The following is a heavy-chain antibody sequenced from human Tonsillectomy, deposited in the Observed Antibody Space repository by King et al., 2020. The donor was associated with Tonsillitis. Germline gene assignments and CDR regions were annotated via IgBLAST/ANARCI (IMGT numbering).Heavy chain of an antibody. D-gene: IGHD6-19*01. CDR2: ITWNSGSI. J-gene: IGHJ6*02. CDR1: GFTFDDYT. V-gene: IGHV3-9*01. CDR3: AKDIESSGWYGMDV. Sequence: VQLVESGGGLVQPGRSLRLSCAASGFTFDDYTMHWVRHAPGKGLEWVSGITWNSGSIGYVDSVKGRFTISRDKAKNSLYLQMNSLRPEDTALYYCAKDIESSGWYGMDVWGQGTTVTVSS.